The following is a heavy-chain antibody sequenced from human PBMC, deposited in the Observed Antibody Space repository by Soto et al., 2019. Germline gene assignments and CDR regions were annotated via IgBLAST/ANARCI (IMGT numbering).Heavy chain of an antibody. D-gene: IGHD2-15*01. Sequence: EVQLVESGGGLVKPWGSLRLSCAASGFTFSDYYINWVRQAPGKGLEWVSSISSSSSDIYYADSVKGRFTVSRDNAKNSLSLQMNSLRAEDTAVYYCAREIRYCGGGSCYTVGAFDIWGQGTMVTVSS. J-gene: IGHJ3*02. CDR3: AREIRYCGGGSCYTVGAFDI. CDR2: ISSSSSDI. CDR1: GFTFSDYY. V-gene: IGHV3-21*01.